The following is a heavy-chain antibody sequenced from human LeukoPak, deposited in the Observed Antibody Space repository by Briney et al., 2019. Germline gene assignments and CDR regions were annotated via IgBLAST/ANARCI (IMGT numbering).Heavy chain of an antibody. CDR1: GFTVSSNY. D-gene: IGHD1-1*01. CDR3: ARDFPGTSDY. V-gene: IGHV3-53*01. CDR2: IYSGGST. Sequence: GGSLRLSCAASGFTVSSNYMSWVRQAPGKGLEWVAVIYSGGSTYYADSVKGRFTISRDNSKNTLYLQMNSLRAEDTAVYYCARDFPGTSDYWGQGTLVTVSS. J-gene: IGHJ4*02.